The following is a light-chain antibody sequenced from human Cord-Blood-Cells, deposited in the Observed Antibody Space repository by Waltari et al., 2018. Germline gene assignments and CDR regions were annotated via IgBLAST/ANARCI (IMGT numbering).Light chain of an antibody. Sequence: QSALTQPRSVSGSPGQSVTIPCTRTSSDVGGYNYVSWYQQHPGKAPKLMIYEVSNRPSGVPDRFSGSKSGNTASLTISGLQAEDEADYYCCSYAGSYTWVFGGGTKLTVL. CDR3: CSYAGSYTWV. V-gene: IGLV2-11*01. CDR1: SSDVGGYNY. CDR2: EVS. J-gene: IGLJ3*02.